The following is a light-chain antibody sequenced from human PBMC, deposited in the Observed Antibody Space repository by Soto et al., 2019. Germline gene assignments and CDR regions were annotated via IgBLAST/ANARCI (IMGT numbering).Light chain of an antibody. V-gene: IGKV3-11*01. CDR3: QQRSNWPQST. J-gene: IGKJ4*01. Sequence: EIVLTQSPATLSLSPGERATLSCRASQSVSKYLAWYQQKPGQAPRLLIHDASNRATGIPARFRGSGSGTDLTLTISSIEPEDFGVYYCQQRSNWPQSTFGGGTKVEIK. CDR2: DAS. CDR1: QSVSKY.